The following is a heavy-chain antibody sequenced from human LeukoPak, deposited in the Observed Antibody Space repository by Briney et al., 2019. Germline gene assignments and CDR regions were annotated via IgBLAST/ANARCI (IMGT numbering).Heavy chain of an antibody. D-gene: IGHD2-2*01. Sequence: SETLSLTCTVSGGSISSYYWSWIRQPPGKGLEWIGYIYYSGSTNYNPSLKSRVTISVDTSENQFSLKLSSVTAADTAVYYCARTYCSSTSCYEDWFDPWGKGTRVTVSS. V-gene: IGHV4-59*01. J-gene: IGHJ5*02. CDR2: IYYSGST. CDR3: ARTYCSSTSCYEDWFDP. CDR1: GGSISSYY.